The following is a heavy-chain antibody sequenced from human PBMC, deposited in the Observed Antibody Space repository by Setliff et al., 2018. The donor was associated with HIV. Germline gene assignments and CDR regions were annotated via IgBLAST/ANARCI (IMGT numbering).Heavy chain of an antibody. V-gene: IGHV1-69*11. CDR3: GRGTLYGVSDY. D-gene: IGHD3-3*01. Sequence: EASVKVSCKTSGYTFTAYYIYWVRQAPGQGLEWVGSLIPALGEPHYAQSVQGRAAITADDSTHTAYLELVNLRSDDTATFYCGRGTLYGVSDYWGPGTLVTVSS. CDR1: GYTFTAYY. CDR2: LIPALGEP. J-gene: IGHJ4*02.